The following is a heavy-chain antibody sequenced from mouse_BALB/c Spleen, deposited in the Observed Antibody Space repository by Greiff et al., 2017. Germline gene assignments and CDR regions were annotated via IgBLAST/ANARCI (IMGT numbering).Heavy chain of an antibody. V-gene: IGHV14-3*02. D-gene: IGHD1-1*01. J-gene: IGHJ3*01. CDR3: AREGGYYGSGFAY. CDR1: GFNIKDTY. CDR2: IDPANGNT. Sequence: VQLKQSGAELVKPGASVKLSCTASGFNIKDTYMNWVKQRPEQGLEWIGRIDPANGNTKYDPKFQGKATITADTSSNTAYLQLSSLTSEDTAVYYCAREGGYYGSGFAYWGQGTLVTVSA.